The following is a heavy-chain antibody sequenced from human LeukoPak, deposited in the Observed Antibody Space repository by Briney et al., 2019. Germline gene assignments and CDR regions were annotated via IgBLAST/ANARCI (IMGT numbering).Heavy chain of an antibody. D-gene: IGHD1-14*01. CDR1: GYTFTSYG. J-gene: IGHJ6*02. V-gene: IGHV1-18*01. CDR2: IRAYKGNK. Sequence: ASVTVSCTASGYTFTSYGISWVRQAPGQGLEWMGWIRAYKGNKNYAQKMKGRVTMTTDKSKSTAYMELRSLRSDDTAVYYCAREWYITGTTDGMDVWGQGTTVTVSS. CDR3: AREWYITGTTDGMDV.